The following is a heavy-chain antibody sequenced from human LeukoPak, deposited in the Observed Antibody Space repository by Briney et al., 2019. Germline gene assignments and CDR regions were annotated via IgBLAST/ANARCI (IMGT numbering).Heavy chain of an antibody. V-gene: IGHV3-21*01. CDR3: ARDVRSYFDY. D-gene: IGHD4-17*01. Sequence: PGGSLRLSCAASGFTFSSYWMSWVRQAPGKGLEWVSSISSSSSYIYYADSVKGRFTISRDNAKNSLYLQMNSLRAEDTAVYYCARDVRSYFDYWGQGTLVTVSS. J-gene: IGHJ4*02. CDR1: GFTFSSYW. CDR2: ISSSSSYI.